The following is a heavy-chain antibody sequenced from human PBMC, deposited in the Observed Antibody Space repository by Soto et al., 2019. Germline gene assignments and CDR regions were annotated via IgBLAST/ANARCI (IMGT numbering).Heavy chain of an antibody. D-gene: IGHD1-26*01. V-gene: IGHV4-59*04. Sequence: QVQLQESGPGLVKPSVTLSLTCTVAGGSISSYYWSWIRQPPGKGLEWIGDIYYSGSTYYNPSLKSRITMSADTSKNQLSLNLSSVTAADTAMYYCAAGPPWEEHFDYWGQGTLVTVSS. CDR2: IYYSGST. CDR3: AAGPPWEEHFDY. J-gene: IGHJ4*02. CDR1: GGSISSYY.